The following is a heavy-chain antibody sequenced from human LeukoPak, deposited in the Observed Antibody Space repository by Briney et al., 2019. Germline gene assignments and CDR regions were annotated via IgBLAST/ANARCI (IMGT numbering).Heavy chain of an antibody. CDR3: AREKPYYYDTNGYHNWFDP. CDR1: GFTFSSYW. D-gene: IGHD3-22*01. V-gene: IGHV3-74*01. Sequence: GGSLRLSCAASGFTFSSYWMHWVRQAPGKGLVWVSRISSAGSSTTYADSMKGRFTISRDNAKNTLYLQMSSLRAEDTAVYYCAREKPYYYDTNGYHNWFDPWGQGTLVTVSS. CDR2: ISSAGSST. J-gene: IGHJ5*02.